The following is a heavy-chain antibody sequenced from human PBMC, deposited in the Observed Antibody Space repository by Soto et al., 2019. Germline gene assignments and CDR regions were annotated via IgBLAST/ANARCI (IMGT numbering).Heavy chain of an antibody. J-gene: IGHJ5*02. V-gene: IGHV4-31*03. CDR1: GGSISSGGYY. CDR3: ARTFQRHMVRGVTCWFDP. Sequence: SETLSLTCTVSGGSISSGGYYWSWIRQHPGKGLEWIGYIYYSGSTYYNPSLKSRVTISVDTSKNQFSLKLSSVTAADTAVYYCARTFQRHMVRGVTCWFDPWGQGTLVTVSS. CDR2: IYYSGST. D-gene: IGHD3-10*01.